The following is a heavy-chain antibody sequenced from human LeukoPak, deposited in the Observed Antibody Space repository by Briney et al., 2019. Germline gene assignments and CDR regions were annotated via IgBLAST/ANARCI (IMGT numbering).Heavy chain of an antibody. D-gene: IGHD1-7*01. CDR3: ARKSITGTTTGHFDC. CDR1: GFMFSSHG. V-gene: IGHV3-48*02. Sequence: GGSLRLSCAAFGFMFSSHGMNWVRQAPGKGLEGVSYIGSGSRTTYYADSVKGRFTIPRDNAKNSLYLQMNSLRDEDTAVYYCARKSITGTTTGHFDCWGQGTLVTVSS. J-gene: IGHJ4*02. CDR2: IGSGSRTT.